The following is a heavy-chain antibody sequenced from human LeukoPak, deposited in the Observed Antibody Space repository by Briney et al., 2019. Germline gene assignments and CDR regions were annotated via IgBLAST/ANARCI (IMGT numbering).Heavy chain of an antibody. CDR1: GFTFSSYA. Sequence: GGSLSLSCAASGFTFSSYAMSWVRQAPGKGLEWVSSISGSGGSTYYADSVKGRFTISRDSSKNALHLQMNSLGAEDTAVYYCAKMSRASYGGFFDYWGQGTLVTVSS. CDR3: AKMSRASYGGFFDY. J-gene: IGHJ4*02. CDR2: ISGSGGST. V-gene: IGHV3-23*01. D-gene: IGHD4-23*01.